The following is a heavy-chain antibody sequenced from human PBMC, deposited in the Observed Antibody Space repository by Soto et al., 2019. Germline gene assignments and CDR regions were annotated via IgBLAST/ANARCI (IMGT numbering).Heavy chain of an antibody. D-gene: IGHD4-4*01. J-gene: IGHJ6*02. CDR3: ARDNDRLQLGGNYYYILDV. Sequence: QVQLVQSGAEMKEPGSSVKVSCKTSGGTFSSSAISWLRQAPGQGLEWMGGIIPLVRTPDYAQKFQGRVTIAADDSTSTAYMELSSLRSEDTAVYYCARDNDRLQLGGNYYYILDVWGQGTTITVSS. V-gene: IGHV1-69*12. CDR2: IIPLVRTP. CDR1: GGTFSSSA.